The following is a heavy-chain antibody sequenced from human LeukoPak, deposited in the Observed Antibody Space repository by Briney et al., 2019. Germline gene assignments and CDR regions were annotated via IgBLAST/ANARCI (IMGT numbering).Heavy chain of an antibody. V-gene: IGHV1-46*03. D-gene: IGHD3-3*01. CDR3: ARDKSGEGYDFWSGYYTHYYMDV. J-gene: IGHJ6*03. Sequence: ASVKVSCKASGYTFTSYYMHWVRQAPGQGLEWMGIINPSGGSTSYAQKFQGRVTMTRDTSTSTVYMELSSLRSEDTAVYYCARDKSGEGYDFWSGYYTHYYMDVWGKGTTVTVSS. CDR2: INPSGGST. CDR1: GYTFTSYY.